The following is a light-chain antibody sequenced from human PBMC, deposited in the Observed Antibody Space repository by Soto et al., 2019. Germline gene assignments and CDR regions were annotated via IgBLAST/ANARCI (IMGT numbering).Light chain of an antibody. CDR1: QSVRSNY. CDR3: QHYGSSAYT. Sequence: EFVLTQSPDTLSLSPGERATLSSRASQSVRSNYLAWYQQKPGQSPRLLIYGASNRATGIPDRFSGSGSGTDFTLTISRLEPEDFAVFYCQHYGSSAYTFGQGTTLEIK. J-gene: IGKJ2*01. V-gene: IGKV3-20*01. CDR2: GAS.